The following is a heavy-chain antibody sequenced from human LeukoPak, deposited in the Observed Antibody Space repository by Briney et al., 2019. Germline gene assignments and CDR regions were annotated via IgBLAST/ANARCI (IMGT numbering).Heavy chain of an antibody. J-gene: IGHJ4*02. D-gene: IGHD4-23*01. V-gene: IGHV4-59*12. CDR1: SGSINNYY. CDR3: GRDSDGGNGLYGGFDH. Sequence: SETLSLTCTVSSGSINNYYWSWIRQTPGKGLEWIGYILSSGSTNYNPSLKSRVTMSVDTSKNQFSLKLSSVTAADTAVYYCGRDSDGGNGLYGGFDHWGQGTLVTVSS. CDR2: ILSSGST.